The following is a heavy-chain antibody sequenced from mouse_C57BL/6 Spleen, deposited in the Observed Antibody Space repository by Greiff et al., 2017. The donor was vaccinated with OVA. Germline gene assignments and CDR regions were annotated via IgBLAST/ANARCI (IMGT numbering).Heavy chain of an antibody. V-gene: IGHV5-4*03. Sequence: EVKVVESGGGLVKPGGSLKLSCAASGFTFSSYAMSWVRQTPEKRLEWVATISAGGSYTYYPDNVKGRVTISRDNAKNNLYLQMSHLKSEDTAMYYCAKSPTAQAPWCAYWGQGTLVTVSA. CDR3: AKSPTAQAPWCAY. D-gene: IGHD3-2*02. J-gene: IGHJ3*01. CDR1: GFTFSSYA. CDR2: ISAGGSYT.